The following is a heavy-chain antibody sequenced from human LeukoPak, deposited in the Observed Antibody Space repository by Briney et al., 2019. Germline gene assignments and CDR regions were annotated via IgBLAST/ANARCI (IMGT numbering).Heavy chain of an antibody. J-gene: IGHJ3*02. CDR1: GFTFSDYW. CDR3: ARDGRFSYGAFDI. D-gene: IGHD3-3*01. CDR2: IKQDGSEK. V-gene: IGHV3-7*01. Sequence: TGGSLRLSCVASGFTFSDYWMTWVRQAQGKGLECVANIKQDGSEKFYVDSVKGRFTISRDNAKNSLYLQMNSLRAEDTAVYYCARDGRFSYGAFDIWGQGTMVTVSS.